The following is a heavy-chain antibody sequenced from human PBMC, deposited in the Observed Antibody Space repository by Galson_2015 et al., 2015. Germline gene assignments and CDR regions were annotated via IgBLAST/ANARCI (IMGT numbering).Heavy chain of an antibody. J-gene: IGHJ4*02. D-gene: IGHD2-15*01. Sequence: SLRLSCAASGFSVNRIYMNWVRQAPGKGLEWVSIIQSGGRTHYADSVKGRFTISRDNSKNTVFLQMNSLRAEDTAVYYCARGPRIAYYFDHWGQGTPVTVSS. V-gene: IGHV3-53*01. CDR1: GFSVNRIY. CDR3: ARGPRIAYYFDH. CDR2: IQSGGRT.